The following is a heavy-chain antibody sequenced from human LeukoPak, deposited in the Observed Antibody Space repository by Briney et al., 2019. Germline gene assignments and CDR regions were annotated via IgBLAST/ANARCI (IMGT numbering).Heavy chain of an antibody. CDR1: GGSISSYY. V-gene: IGHV4-59*01. CDR2: IYYSGST. Sequence: SETLSLTCTVSGGSISSYYWSWIRQPPGKGLEWIGYIYYSGSTNYNLSLKSRVTISVDTSKNQFSLKLSSVTAADTAVYYCARLVPTTVAPFDYWGQGTLVTVSS. D-gene: IGHD4-23*01. J-gene: IGHJ4*02. CDR3: ARLVPTTVAPFDY.